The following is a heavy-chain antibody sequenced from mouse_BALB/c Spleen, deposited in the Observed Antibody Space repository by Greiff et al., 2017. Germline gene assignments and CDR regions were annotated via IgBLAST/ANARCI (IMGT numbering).Heavy chain of an antibody. V-gene: IGHV5-6-3*01. CDR1: GFTFSSYG. Sequence: EVQLVESGGGLVQPGGSLKLSCAASGFTFSSYGMSWVRQTPDKRLELVATINSNGGSTYYPDNVKGRFTISRDNAKNTLYLQMSSLKSEDTAMYYCSRAADDCAMDYWGQGTTVTVSS. CDR2: INSNGGST. J-gene: IGHJ4*01. CDR3: SRAADDCAMDY.